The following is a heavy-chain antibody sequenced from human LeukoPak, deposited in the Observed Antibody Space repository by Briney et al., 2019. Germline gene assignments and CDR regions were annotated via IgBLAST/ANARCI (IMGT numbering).Heavy chain of an antibody. V-gene: IGHV4-39*07. CDR1: GGSISSSSYY. J-gene: IGHJ5*02. Sequence: PSETLSLTCTVSGGSISSSSYYWGWIRQPPGKGLEWIGSIYYSGSTYYNSSLRSRVTISVDTSKNQFSLKLSSVTAADTAVYYCARVFSYPLRAPFDPWGQGTLVTVSS. D-gene: IGHD3-3*01. CDR2: IYYSGST. CDR3: ARVFSYPLRAPFDP.